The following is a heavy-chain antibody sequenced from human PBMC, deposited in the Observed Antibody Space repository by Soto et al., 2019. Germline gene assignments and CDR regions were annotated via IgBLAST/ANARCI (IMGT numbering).Heavy chain of an antibody. V-gene: IGHV4-59*01. CDR1: GGSISSYY. CDR3: AGTKWIQLWSYFDY. D-gene: IGHD5-18*01. Sequence: PSETLSLTCTVSGGSISSYYWSWIRQPPGKGLEWIGYIYYSGSTNYNPSLKSRVTISVDTSKNQFSLKLSSVTAADTAVYYCAGTKWIQLWSYFDYWGQGTLVTVS. J-gene: IGHJ4*02. CDR2: IYYSGST.